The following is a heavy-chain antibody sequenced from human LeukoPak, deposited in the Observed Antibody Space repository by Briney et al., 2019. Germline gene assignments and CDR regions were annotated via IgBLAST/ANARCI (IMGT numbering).Heavy chain of an antibody. CDR2: IYYSGST. D-gene: IGHD3-22*01. Sequence: SETLSLICTVSGGSISSYYWSWIRQPPGKGLEWIRYIYYSGSTNYNPSLKSRVTISVDTSKNQFSLRLSSVTAADTAVYYCAREENYYDSSGYSYFDYWGQGTLVTVSS. CDR1: GGSISSYY. CDR3: AREENYYDSSGYSYFDY. J-gene: IGHJ4*02. V-gene: IGHV4-59*01.